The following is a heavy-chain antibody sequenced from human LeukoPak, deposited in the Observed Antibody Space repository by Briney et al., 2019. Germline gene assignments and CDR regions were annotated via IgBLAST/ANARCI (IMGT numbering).Heavy chain of an antibody. Sequence: GGSLRLSCAASGFTFDDYGMSWVRQAPGKGLEWVSGINWNGGSTGYADSVKGRFTISRDNAKNSLYLQMNSLRAEDTAVYYCARDREYYYSSGSYYNHDYWGQGTQVTVSS. V-gene: IGHV3-20*04. D-gene: IGHD3-10*01. J-gene: IGHJ4*02. CDR2: INWNGGST. CDR3: ARDREYYYSSGSYYNHDY. CDR1: GFTFDDYG.